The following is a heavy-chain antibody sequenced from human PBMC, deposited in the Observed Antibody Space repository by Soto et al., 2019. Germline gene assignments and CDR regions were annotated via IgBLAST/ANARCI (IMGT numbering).Heavy chain of an antibody. CDR1: GYTFTSYY. J-gene: IGHJ6*02. Sequence: QVQLVQSGAEVKKPGASVKVSCKASGYTFTSYYMHWVRQAPVQGLEWMGIINPSGGSTSYAQKFQGRVNMTRDTSTITVYMELSSLRAEDTAVYYCEGHPYGGSGRFYYYYGMDVWGQGTTVTVSS. D-gene: IGHD3-10*01. CDR2: INPSGGST. CDR3: EGHPYGGSGRFYYYYGMDV. V-gene: IGHV1-46*01.